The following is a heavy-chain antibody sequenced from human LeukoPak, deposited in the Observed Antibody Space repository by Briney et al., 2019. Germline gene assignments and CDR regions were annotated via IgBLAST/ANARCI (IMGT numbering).Heavy chain of an antibody. CDR3: ARDRSRGWDYDYVWGSYRSWLDY. CDR2: IWYDGSNK. J-gene: IGHJ4*02. Sequence: GGSLRLSCAASGLTFSSYGMPWVRQAPGKGLEWVAGIWYDGSNKYYADSVKGRFTISRDNSKNTLYLQMNSLRAEDTAVYYCARDRSRGWDYDYVWGSYRSWLDYWGQGTLVTVSS. V-gene: IGHV3-33*01. CDR1: GLTFSSYG. D-gene: IGHD3-16*02.